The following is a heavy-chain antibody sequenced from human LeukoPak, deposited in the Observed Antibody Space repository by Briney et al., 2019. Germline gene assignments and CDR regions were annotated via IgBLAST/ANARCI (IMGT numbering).Heavy chain of an antibody. CDR1: GGSFSGYY. D-gene: IGHD3-3*01. V-gene: IGHV4-34*01. CDR3: ARVARFLEWFFDY. Sequence: SETLSLTCAVYGGSFSGYYWSWIRQPPWKGLEWIGEINHSGSTNYNPSLRSRVTISVYTSKNQFSLKLSSVTAADTAVYYCARVARFLEWFFDYWGQGTLVTVSS. J-gene: IGHJ4*02. CDR2: INHSGST.